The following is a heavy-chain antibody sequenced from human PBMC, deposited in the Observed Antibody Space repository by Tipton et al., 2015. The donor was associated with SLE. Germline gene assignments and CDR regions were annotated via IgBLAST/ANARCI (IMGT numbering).Heavy chain of an antibody. CDR3: ARELMPRYSSSWSGAFDI. Sequence: LRLSCTVSGGSITSYFWTWIRQPPGKGLEWIGYFSYSENTNYSPSLKSRVTISLDTSKNQFSLKLISVTAADTAVYYCARELMPRYSSSWSGAFDIWGQGTMVTVSS. CDR1: GGSITSYF. D-gene: IGHD6-13*01. V-gene: IGHV4-59*01. J-gene: IGHJ3*02. CDR2: FSYSENT.